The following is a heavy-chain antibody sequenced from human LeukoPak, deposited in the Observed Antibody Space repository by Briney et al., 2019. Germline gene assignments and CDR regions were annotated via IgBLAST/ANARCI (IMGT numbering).Heavy chain of an antibody. J-gene: IGHJ4*02. CDR2: IYYSGST. CDR1: GGSISSGGYY. CDR3: ARAITSPYFDY. Sequence: MTSETLSLTCTVSGGSISSGGYYWSWIRQHPGKGLEWIGYIYYSGSTYYNPSLKSRVTISVDTSKNQFSLKLSSVTAADTAVYYCARAITSPYFDYWGQGTLSPSPQ. V-gene: IGHV4-31*03. D-gene: IGHD3-10*01.